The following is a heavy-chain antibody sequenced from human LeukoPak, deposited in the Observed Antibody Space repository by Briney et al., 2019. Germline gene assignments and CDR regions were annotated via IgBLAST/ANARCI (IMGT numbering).Heavy chain of an antibody. CDR1: GFTFDDYA. D-gene: IGHD1-26*01. J-gene: IGHJ3*02. CDR3: AKDMGYSGSPYAFDI. Sequence: GRSLRLSCAASGFTFDDYAMHWVRQAPGKGLEWVSGISWNSGSIGYADSVKGRFTISRDNAKNSLYLQMNSLRAEDTALYYCAKDMGYSGSPYAFDIWGQGTMVTVSS. V-gene: IGHV3-9*01. CDR2: ISWNSGSI.